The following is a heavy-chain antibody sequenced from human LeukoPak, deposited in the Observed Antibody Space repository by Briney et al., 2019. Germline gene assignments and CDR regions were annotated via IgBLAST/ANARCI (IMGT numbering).Heavy chain of an antibody. CDR1: GYTFTNYD. CDR3: VVWGSYRNVDY. V-gene: IGHV1-46*01. CDR2: INPSGGST. Sequence: ASVKVSCKASGYTFTNYDINWVRQATGQGLEWMGIINPSGGSTSYAQKFQGRVTMTRDMSTSTVYMELSSLRSEDTAVYYCVVWGSYRNVDYWGQGTLVTVSS. J-gene: IGHJ4*02. D-gene: IGHD3-16*02.